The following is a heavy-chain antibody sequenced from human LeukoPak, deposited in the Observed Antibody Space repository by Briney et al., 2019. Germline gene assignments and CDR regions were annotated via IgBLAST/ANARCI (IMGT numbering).Heavy chain of an antibody. J-gene: IGHJ4*02. Sequence: GGSLRLSCAASGFTFSSYSMNWVRQTPGKGLEWVSYISSSSSTIYYADSVKGRFTISRDNAKKSLYLQMNSLRAEDRAVYYCARSYQGDYRFDYWGQGTLVTVSS. D-gene: IGHD4-17*01. V-gene: IGHV3-48*01. CDR1: GFTFSSYS. CDR3: ARSYQGDYRFDY. CDR2: ISSSSSTI.